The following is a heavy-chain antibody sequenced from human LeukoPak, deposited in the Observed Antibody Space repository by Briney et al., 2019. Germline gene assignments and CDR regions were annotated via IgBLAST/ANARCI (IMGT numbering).Heavy chain of an antibody. V-gene: IGHV3-23*01. D-gene: IGHD3-22*01. CDR1: GFTFSSYA. CDR3: AKDFKVSPPYYYDSSGYYDY. J-gene: IGHJ4*02. CDR2: ISGSGGST. Sequence: GGSLRLSCAASGFTFSSYAMSWVRQAPGKGLEWVSAISGSGGSTYYADSVKGRFTISRDNPKNTLYLQMNSLRAEDTAVYYCAKDFKVSPPYYYDSSGYYDYWGQGTLVTVSS.